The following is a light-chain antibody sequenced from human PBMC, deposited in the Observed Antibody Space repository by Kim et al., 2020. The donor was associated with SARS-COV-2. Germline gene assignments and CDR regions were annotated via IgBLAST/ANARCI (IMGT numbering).Light chain of an antibody. Sequence: VPPGQTASTPSSGVRVGDKHSCWYQKKPGQSPVLVIYQDNERPSGIPERFSGSNSGNTATLTISGTQAMDEADYYCQAWDSSTVVFGGGTQLTVL. J-gene: IGLJ2*01. V-gene: IGLV3-1*01. CDR2: QDN. CDR3: QAWDSSTVV. CDR1: RVGDKH.